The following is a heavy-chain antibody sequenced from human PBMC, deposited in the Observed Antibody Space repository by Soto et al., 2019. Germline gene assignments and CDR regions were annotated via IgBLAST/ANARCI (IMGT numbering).Heavy chain of an antibody. CDR2: IYHSGST. CDR3: ARGGEVTTPGYDY. D-gene: IGHD4-4*01. V-gene: IGHV4-30-2*01. Sequence: QLQLQESGSGLVKPSQTLSLTCAVSGGSINTATHSWSWIRQPPGKGLEWIGYIYHSGSTYYNPSVKSRVTISIDKSNNQFARRLRSGTAADTAVYYCARGGEVTTPGYDYWGQGILVTVSS. CDR1: GGSINTATHS. J-gene: IGHJ4*02.